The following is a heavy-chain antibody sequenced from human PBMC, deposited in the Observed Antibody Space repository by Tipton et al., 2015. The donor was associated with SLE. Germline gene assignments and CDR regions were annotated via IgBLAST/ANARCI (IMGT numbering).Heavy chain of an antibody. CDR1: RFAFSNYA. V-gene: IGHV3-9*01. CDR2: ISWDGGNL. J-gene: IGHJ4*02. D-gene: IGHD3-9*01. CDR3: ARGTTTIYDY. Sequence: QLVQSGGGVVQPGRSLRLSCAASRFAFSNYAMYWVRQAPGKGLEWVSGISWDGGNLGYADSVKGRFTISRDNSNNTLYLQMNSLRAEDTAVYYCARGTTTIYDYWGQGTPVTVSS.